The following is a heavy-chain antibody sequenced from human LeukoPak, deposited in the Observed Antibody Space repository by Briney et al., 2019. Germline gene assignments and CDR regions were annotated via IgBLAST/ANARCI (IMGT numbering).Heavy chain of an antibody. Sequence: GGSLRLSCAASGFTFSSYWMSWVRQAPGKGLEWVANIKQDGSEKYYVDSVKGRFTISRDNAKNSLYLQMNSLRAEDTAVYYCARDADPASYSNYAVVYWGQGTLVTVSS. CDR2: IKQDGSEK. J-gene: IGHJ4*02. D-gene: IGHD4-11*01. V-gene: IGHV3-7*01. CDR1: GFTFSSYW. CDR3: ARDADPASYSNYAVVY.